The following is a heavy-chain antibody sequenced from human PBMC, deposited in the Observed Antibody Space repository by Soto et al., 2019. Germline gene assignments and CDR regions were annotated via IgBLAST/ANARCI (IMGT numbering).Heavy chain of an antibody. CDR3: AKRITALGPNFDY. CDR2: ISGSGGST. Sequence: GGSLRLSCAASGFTFSTYAMSWVRQAPGKGLEWVSAISGSGGSTYYADSVKGRLTVSRDNSKNTLFLQMNSLRAEDTALYYCAKRITALGPNFDYWGQGALVTVSS. CDR1: GFTFSTYA. D-gene: IGHD6-13*01. J-gene: IGHJ4*02. V-gene: IGHV3-23*01.